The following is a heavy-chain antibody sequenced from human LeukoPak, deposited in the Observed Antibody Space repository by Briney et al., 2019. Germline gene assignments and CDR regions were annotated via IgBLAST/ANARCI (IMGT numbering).Heavy chain of an antibody. CDR3: AKPLRIAVAAAHFDY. V-gene: IGHV3-30*18. CDR1: GFTFDDYA. CDR2: ISYDGSNK. D-gene: IGHD6-19*01. Sequence: GRSLRLSCAASGFTFDDYAMHWVRQAPGKGLEWVAVISYDGSNKYYADSVKGRFTISRDNSKNTLYLQMNSLRAEDTAVYYCAKPLRIAVAAAHFDYWGQGTLVTVSS. J-gene: IGHJ4*02.